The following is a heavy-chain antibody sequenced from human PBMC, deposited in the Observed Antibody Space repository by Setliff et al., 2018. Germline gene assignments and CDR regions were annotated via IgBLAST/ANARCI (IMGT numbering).Heavy chain of an antibody. Sequence: PSETLSLTCTVSGGSISSYYWSWIRQPPGKGLEWIGYIYYSGSTNYNLSLKSRVTISVDTSKNQFSLKLSSVTAADTAVYYCARVSMYYNFWSGYYGERGEYFDYWGQGTLVTVPQ. CDR2: IYYSGST. J-gene: IGHJ4*02. CDR1: GGSISSYY. CDR3: ARVSMYYNFWSGYYGERGEYFDY. D-gene: IGHD3-3*01. V-gene: IGHV4-59*01.